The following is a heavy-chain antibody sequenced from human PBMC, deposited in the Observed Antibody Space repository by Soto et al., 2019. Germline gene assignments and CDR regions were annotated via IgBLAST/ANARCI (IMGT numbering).Heavy chain of an antibody. J-gene: IGHJ6*02. V-gene: IGHV1-18*04. Sequence: ASGKVSCKASRGTFSSYAISSVRQAPGQGLERMGWISAYNGNTNDEPKLQGRVTMTTDTSTSTAYMELRSLRSDGTAVYYCARHLYYGMDVWGQGTRVRVSS. CDR2: ISAYNGNT. CDR3: ARHLYYGMDV. CDR1: RGTFSSYA.